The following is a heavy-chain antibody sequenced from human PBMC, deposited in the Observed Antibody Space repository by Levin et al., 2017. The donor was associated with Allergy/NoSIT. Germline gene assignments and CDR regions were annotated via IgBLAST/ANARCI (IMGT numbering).Heavy chain of an antibody. Sequence: SSETLSLTCSVSGDSISSSNYYWGWIRQPPGKGLEWIGSIYYSGNIYYNPSLKSRVTISVDTSKNQFSLKMSSVTAADTAVYYCARSSIGTTAGDNWFDPWGQGTLVTVSS. D-gene: IGHD1-1*01. J-gene: IGHJ5*02. CDR2: IYYSGNI. V-gene: IGHV4-39*01. CDR1: GDSISSSNYY. CDR3: ARSSIGTTAGDNWFDP.